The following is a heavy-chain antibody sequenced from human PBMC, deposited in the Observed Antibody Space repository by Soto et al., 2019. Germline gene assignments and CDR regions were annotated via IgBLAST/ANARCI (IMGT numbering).Heavy chain of an antibody. D-gene: IGHD3-22*01. J-gene: IGHJ5*02. CDR3: AKSYYDTTGSAVDP. CDR2: MYYSGSF. V-gene: IGHV4-59*02. Sequence: SETLSLTCTVSGASVGTGYWGWIRQPPGKGLEWIGFMYYSGSFNYNPSLRSRVTISVDTSKNQFSLKVTSVTADDTAVYFCAKSYYDTTGSAVDPWGQGTLVTVS. CDR1: GASVGTGY.